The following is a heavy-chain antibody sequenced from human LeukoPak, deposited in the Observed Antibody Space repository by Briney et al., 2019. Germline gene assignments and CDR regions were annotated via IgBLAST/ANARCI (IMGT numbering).Heavy chain of an antibody. J-gene: IGHJ5*02. D-gene: IGHD2-2*01. CDR1: GYSFTSYW. CDR2: IYPGDSDT. Sequence: GESLKISCKGSGYSFTSYWIAWVRQMPGKGLEWMGIIYPGDSDTRYSPSFQGQVTISADKSISTAYLQWSSLKASDTTMYYCARRLGYCSSTSCYAWFDPWGQGTLVTVSS. V-gene: IGHV5-51*01. CDR3: ARRLGYCSSTSCYAWFDP.